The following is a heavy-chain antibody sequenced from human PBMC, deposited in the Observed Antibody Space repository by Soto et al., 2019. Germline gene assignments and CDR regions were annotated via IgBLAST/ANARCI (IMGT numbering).Heavy chain of an antibody. CDR1: AVTINSGVAS. V-gene: IGHV4-30-2*06. CDR3: VRESAVSGTTWFDT. D-gene: IGHD6-13*01. Sequence: MQSLTSSRSAVTINSGVASWNWILPSPGKGLEWIASIYHSGSTYYNPSLKSRVSISVDRPENQFSLKLSSVAAADTAVYDCVRESAVSGTTWFDTWGPGNLVNVSA. CDR2: IYHSGST. J-gene: IGHJ5*02.